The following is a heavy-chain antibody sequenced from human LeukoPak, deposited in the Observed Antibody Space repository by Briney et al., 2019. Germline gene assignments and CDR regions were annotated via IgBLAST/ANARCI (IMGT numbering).Heavy chain of an antibody. J-gene: IGHJ5*02. V-gene: IGHV4-59*12. CDR3: AGGGNWRLDP. Sequence: NASETLSLTCTVSGGSISSYYWNWIRQPPGKGLEWIGYIYYSGSTNYNPSLKSRVTISVDKSKNQFSLNLSSVTAADTAVYFRAGGGNWRLDPWGQGTLVTVSS. D-gene: IGHD1-1*01. CDR2: IYYSGST. CDR1: GGSISSYY.